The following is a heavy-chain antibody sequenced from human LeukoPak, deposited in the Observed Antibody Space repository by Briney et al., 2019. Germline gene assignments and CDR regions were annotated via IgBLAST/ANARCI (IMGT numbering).Heavy chain of an antibody. CDR2: INHSGST. J-gene: IGHJ4*02. Sequence: SETLSLTCAVYGGSFSGYYWSWIRQPPGKGLEWIGGINHSGSTNYNPSLKSRVTISVDTSKNQFSLKLSSVTAADTAVYYCARAGRGRWELPHYFDYWGQGTLVTVSS. CDR3: ARAGRGRWELPHYFDY. D-gene: IGHD1-26*01. V-gene: IGHV4-34*01. CDR1: GGSFSGYY.